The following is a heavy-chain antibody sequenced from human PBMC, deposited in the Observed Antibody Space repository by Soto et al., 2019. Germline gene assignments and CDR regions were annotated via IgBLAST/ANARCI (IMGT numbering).Heavy chain of an antibody. CDR3: ARDLAVAGTIPFDY. CDR2: ISYDGSNK. CDR1: GFTFSSYA. Sequence: QVQLVESGGGVVQPGRSLRLSCAASGFTFSSYAMHWVRQAPGTGLEWVAVISYDGSNKYYADSVKGRFTISRDNSKNTLYLQMNSLRAEDTAVYYCARDLAVAGTIPFDYWGQGTLVTVSS. D-gene: IGHD6-19*01. J-gene: IGHJ4*02. V-gene: IGHV3-30-3*01.